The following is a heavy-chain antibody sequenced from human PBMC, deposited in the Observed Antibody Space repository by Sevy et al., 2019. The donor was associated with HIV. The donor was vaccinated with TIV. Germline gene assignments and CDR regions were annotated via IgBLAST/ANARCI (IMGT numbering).Heavy chain of an antibody. CDR1: GLTVSDNY. Sequence: GGSLRLSCATSGLTVSDNYMNWVRRAPVKGLEWVSVLYRGDNIYYADFVKGRFTLSRDTDKNMVYLQMNSLRVEDTAIYYCATGLGGYSNAYYFDLWGQGTLVTVSS. V-gene: IGHV3-53*01. CDR3: ATGLGGYSNAYYFDL. D-gene: IGHD4-4*01. J-gene: IGHJ4*02. CDR2: LYRGDNI.